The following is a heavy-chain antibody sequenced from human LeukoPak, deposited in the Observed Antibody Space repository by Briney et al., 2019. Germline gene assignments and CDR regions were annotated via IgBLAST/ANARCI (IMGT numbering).Heavy chain of an antibody. CDR2: ISYDGSNK. D-gene: IGHD1-1*01. J-gene: IGHJ4*02. V-gene: IGHV3-30*04. CDR3: ARDEGGTTLDY. CDR1: GFTFSSYA. Sequence: PGGSLRLSCAASGFTFSSYAMHWVRQAPGKGLEGVAVISYDGSNKYYPDSVKGRFTISRDNSKNTLYLQMNSLRAEDTAVYYCARDEGGTTLDYWGQGTLVTVSS.